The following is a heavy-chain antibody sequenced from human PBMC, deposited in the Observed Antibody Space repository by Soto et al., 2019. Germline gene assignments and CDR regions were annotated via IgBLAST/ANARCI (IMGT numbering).Heavy chain of an antibody. V-gene: IGHV3-21*01. Sequence: EVQVVECGGSLVKPGGSLRLSCAASGFTFSSYSVNWVSQAPGNGLEWVSSISSSSSYIYYADSVKGRFTISRDNAKNSLYLQMISLRAEDTSVYYCARGLYLGYCSSTSCPIDHCGQGTLVTVSS. CDR3: ARGLYLGYCSSTSCPIDH. J-gene: IGHJ4*02. CDR1: GFTFSSYS. CDR2: ISSSSSYI. D-gene: IGHD2-2*01.